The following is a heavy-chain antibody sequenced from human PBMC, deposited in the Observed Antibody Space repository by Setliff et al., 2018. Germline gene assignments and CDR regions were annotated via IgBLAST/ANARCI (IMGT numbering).Heavy chain of an antibody. CDR2: ISGSSSYI. Sequence: GGSLRLSCAASGFTFSSYGMNWVRQAPGKGLEWVSCISGSSSYIHYADSMKGRFTISRDNSKNMLYLQLNSPRAEDTAVYFCAGTIFGVQYYFDYWGQGTLVTVSS. V-gene: IGHV3-21*04. CDR3: AGTIFGVQYYFDY. J-gene: IGHJ4*02. D-gene: IGHD3-3*01. CDR1: GFTFSSYG.